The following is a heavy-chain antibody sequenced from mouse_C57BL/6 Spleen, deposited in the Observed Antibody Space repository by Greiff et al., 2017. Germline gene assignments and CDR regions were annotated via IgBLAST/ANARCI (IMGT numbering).Heavy chain of an antibody. J-gene: IGHJ4*01. CDR3: ATRVNYAMDY. CDR2: IDPSDSYT. V-gene: IGHV1-69*01. CDR1: GYTFTSYW. D-gene: IGHD2-1*01. Sequence: VQLQQPGAELVMPGASVKLSCKASGYTFTSYWMHWVKQRPGQGLEWIGEIDPSDSYTNYNQKFKGKSTLTVDKSSSTAYMQLSSLTSEDSAVYYCATRVNYAMDYWGQGTSVTVSS.